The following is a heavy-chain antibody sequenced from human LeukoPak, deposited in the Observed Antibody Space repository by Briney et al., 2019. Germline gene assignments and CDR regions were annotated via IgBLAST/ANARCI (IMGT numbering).Heavy chain of an antibody. V-gene: IGHV3-23*01. J-gene: IGHJ4*02. Sequence: GGSLRLSCAASGFTFSSYAMSWVRQAPGKGLEWVSAISGSGGSTYYADSVKGRFTISRDNSKNMLYLQMNSLRADDAAVYYCTKRAVSGTSPFDYWGQGTLVTVSS. CDR3: TKRAVSGTSPFDY. CDR2: ISGSGGST. CDR1: GFTFSSYA. D-gene: IGHD6-13*01.